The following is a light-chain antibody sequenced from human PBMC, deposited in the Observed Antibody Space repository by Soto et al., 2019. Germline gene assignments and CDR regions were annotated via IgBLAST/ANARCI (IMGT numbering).Light chain of an antibody. CDR1: QNVFYSSNNKNY. CDR3: QRYYSTPRT. CDR2: WAS. J-gene: IGKJ4*01. V-gene: IGKV4-1*01. Sequence: DIVMTQSPDSLAVSLGERATINCKSSQNVFYSSNNKNYLAWYQQKPGQPPKLLIYWASTRESGVPDRFSGSGSGADFTLTISSLQAEDVAVYYCQRYYSTPRTFGGGTKVEIK.